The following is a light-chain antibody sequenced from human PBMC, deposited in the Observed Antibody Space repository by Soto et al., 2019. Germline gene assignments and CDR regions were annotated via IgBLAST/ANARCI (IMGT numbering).Light chain of an antibody. J-gene: IGLJ3*02. CDR2: EVS. V-gene: IGLV2-14*01. CDR1: SSDVGAYKF. CDR3: SSYTSTSTPWV. Sequence: QSALTQPASVSGSPGQSITIFCSGTSSDVGAYKFVSWYRHHPGKAPQVMIYEVSNRPSGVSNRFSGSKSGNTASLTISGLQPKDEGDYYCSSYTSTSTPWVFGGGTKLTVL.